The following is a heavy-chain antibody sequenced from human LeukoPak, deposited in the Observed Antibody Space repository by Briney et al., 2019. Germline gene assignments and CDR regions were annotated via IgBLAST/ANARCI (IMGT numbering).Heavy chain of an antibody. J-gene: IGHJ4*02. CDR3: ARPGAVVVPAAIYYFDY. Sequence: PGGSLRLSCAASGFTFSSYSMNWVRQAPGKGLEWVSSISSSSSYIYYADSVKGRFTISRDNAKNSLYLQMNSLRAEDTAVYYCARPGAVVVPAAIYYFDYWGQGTLVTVSS. V-gene: IGHV3-21*01. CDR2: ISSSSSYI. D-gene: IGHD2-2*02. CDR1: GFTFSSYS.